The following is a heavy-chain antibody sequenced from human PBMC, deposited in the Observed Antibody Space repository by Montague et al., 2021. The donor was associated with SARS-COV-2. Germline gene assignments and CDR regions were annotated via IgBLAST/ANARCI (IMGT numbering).Heavy chain of an antibody. CDR2: INYSGGA. J-gene: IGHJ4*02. Sequence: SETLSLTCTVSGGAIDNHYWSWIRQPPGKELEWIGYINYSGGAYYNPSLKSRVTISVDTSRNQFSLQLTSVTAADTAVYYCARRPCSGWSFDSWGQGTQVSVSS. D-gene: IGHD6-19*01. CDR1: GGAIDNHY. V-gene: IGHV4-59*08. CDR3: ARRPCSGWSFDS.